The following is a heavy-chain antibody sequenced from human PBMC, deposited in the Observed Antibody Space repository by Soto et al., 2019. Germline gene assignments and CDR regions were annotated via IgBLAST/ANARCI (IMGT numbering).Heavy chain of an antibody. J-gene: IGHJ4*02. CDR2: ISAYNGNT. Sequence: QVQLVQSGAEVKKPGASVKVSCKTSGYTFLSYGITWVRQAPGHGLEWMGWISAYNGNTNYAQKFQGRVTMTTDTSTSTAYMELRTLRSDDTAMYYCAREWELHRANFDYWGQGTLVTVSS. D-gene: IGHD1-26*01. V-gene: IGHV1-18*01. CDR1: GYTFLSYG. CDR3: AREWELHRANFDY.